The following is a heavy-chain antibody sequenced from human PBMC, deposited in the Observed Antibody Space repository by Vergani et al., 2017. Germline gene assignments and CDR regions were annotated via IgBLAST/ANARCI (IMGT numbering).Heavy chain of an antibody. CDR1: GGSISSGDYY. V-gene: IGHV4-30-4*08. CDR3: AREGVYYDSSGSTHYWYFDL. CDR2: IYYSGST. D-gene: IGHD3-22*01. Sequence: QVQLQESGPGLVKPSQTLSLTCTVSGGSISSGDYYWSWIRQPPGKGLEWIGYIYYSGSTYYNPSLKSRVTISVDTSKNQFSLKLSSVTAADTAVYYCAREGVYYDSSGSTHYWYFDLWPWHPGHCLL. J-gene: IGHJ2*01.